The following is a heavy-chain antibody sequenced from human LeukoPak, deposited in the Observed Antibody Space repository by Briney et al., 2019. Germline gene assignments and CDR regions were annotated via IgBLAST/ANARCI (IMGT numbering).Heavy chain of an antibody. CDR3: ARDIYGGRDY. J-gene: IGHJ4*02. CDR2: INQDGSEK. V-gene: IGHV3-7*04. D-gene: IGHD2-21*01. CDR1: GFTFSNYW. Sequence: GGSLRLSCAASGFTFSNYWMSWVRQAPGKGLEWVANINQDGSEKSYVDSVEGRSTISRDNAKKSLYLHVNSLRAEDTAVYYCARDIYGGRDYWGQGTLLTVSS.